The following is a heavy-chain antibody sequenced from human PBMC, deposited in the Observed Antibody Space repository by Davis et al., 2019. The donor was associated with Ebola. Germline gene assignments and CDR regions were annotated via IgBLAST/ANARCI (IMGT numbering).Heavy chain of an antibody. J-gene: IGHJ4*02. CDR3: ARAQFPTTSDH. CDR2: INPNSGGT. V-gene: IGHV1-2*06. D-gene: IGHD1-1*01. Sequence: AASVKVSCKASGYTFTNYGITWVRQAPGQGLEWMGRINPNSGGTNYAQKFQGRVTMTRDTSISTAYMEVGSLRSDDTAVYYCARAQFPTTSDHWGQGTLVTVSS. CDR1: GYTFTNYG.